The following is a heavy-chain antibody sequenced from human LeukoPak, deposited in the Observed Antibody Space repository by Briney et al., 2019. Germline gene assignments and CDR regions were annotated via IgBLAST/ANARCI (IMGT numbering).Heavy chain of an antibody. CDR2: IYPVDSDI. V-gene: IGHV5-51*01. Sequence: GESLKISCKASGYNFTNYWIGWVRQMPGKGLESMGLIYPVDSDIRYSPSFQGQVTISADKSISTAYLQWSSLKASDTAMYYCAMGDGYNVFDYWGQGTLVTVSS. CDR1: GYNFTNYW. D-gene: IGHD5-24*01. J-gene: IGHJ4*02. CDR3: AMGDGYNVFDY.